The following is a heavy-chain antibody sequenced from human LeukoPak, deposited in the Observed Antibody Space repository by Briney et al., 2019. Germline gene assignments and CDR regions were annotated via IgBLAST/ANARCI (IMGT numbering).Heavy chain of an antibody. D-gene: IGHD1-26*01. CDR3: AKELGYSGSYFSRGAFDI. CDR1: GFTFSTYW. CDR2: MKRDGSEI. V-gene: IGHV3-7*01. J-gene: IGHJ3*02. Sequence: GGSLRLSCSASGFTFSTYWMSWVRQAPGKGLEWVANMKRDGSEIYYVDSVKGRFTISRDNAKNSLFLQMNSLRAEDTAVYYCAKELGYSGSYFSRGAFDIWGQGTMVTVSS.